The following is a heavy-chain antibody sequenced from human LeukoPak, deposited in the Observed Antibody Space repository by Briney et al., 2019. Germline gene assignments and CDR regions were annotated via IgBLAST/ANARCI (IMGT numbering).Heavy chain of an antibody. CDR3: ARVSIVGATNFDY. D-gene: IGHD1-26*01. Sequence: PGGSLRLSCAASGFTFSSYSMNWVRQAPGKGLEWVSYISSSSTIYYADSVKGRFTISRDNAKNSLYLQMNSLRAEDTAVYYCARVSIVGATNFDYWGQGTLVTVSS. V-gene: IGHV3-48*04. CDR1: GFTFSSYS. CDR2: ISSSSTI. J-gene: IGHJ4*02.